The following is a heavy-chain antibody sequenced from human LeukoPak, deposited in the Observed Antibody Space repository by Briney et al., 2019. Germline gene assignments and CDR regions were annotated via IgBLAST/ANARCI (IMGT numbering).Heavy chain of an antibody. Sequence: GGSPRLSFAASGFTFSSYSMNWVRQAPGKGLEWVSSISSSSSYIYYADSVKGRFTISRDNAKNTLYLQMNSLRAEDTAVYYCASTLVGALYFDYWGQGTLVTVSS. CDR3: ASTLVGALYFDY. V-gene: IGHV3-21*01. CDR2: ISSSSSYI. J-gene: IGHJ4*02. CDR1: GFTFSSYS. D-gene: IGHD1-26*01.